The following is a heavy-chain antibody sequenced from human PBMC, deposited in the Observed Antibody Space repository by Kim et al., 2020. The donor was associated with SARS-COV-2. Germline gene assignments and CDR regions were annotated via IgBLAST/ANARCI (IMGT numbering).Heavy chain of an antibody. CDR3: AKDSASKWFGDSFPSSGMHV. V-gene: IGHV3-33*06. CDR1: GFTFSSYG. D-gene: IGHD3-10*01. CDR2: LWYDGTNK. J-gene: IGHJ6*02. Sequence: GGSLRLSCAASGFTFSSYGMHWVRQAPGKGLEWVALLWYDGTNKYYVDSVKGRFTISRDNSKNTLYLQMKSLRAEDTAVYYCAKDSASKWFGDSFPSSGMHVWCQPTTVTVSS.